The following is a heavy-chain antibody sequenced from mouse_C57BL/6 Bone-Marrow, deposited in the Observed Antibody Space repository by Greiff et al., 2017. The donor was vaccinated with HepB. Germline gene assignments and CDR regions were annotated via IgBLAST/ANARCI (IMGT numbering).Heavy chain of an antibody. Sequence: VQLQQSGAELVRPGTSVKMSCKASGYTFTNYWIGWAKQRPGHGLEWIGDIYPGGGYTNYNEKFKGKATLTADKSSSTAYMQFISRTSEDSAIYYCARRVGITTVVDYFDYWGQGTTLTVSS. CDR3: ARRVGITTVVDYFDY. CDR2: IYPGGGYT. CDR1: GYTFTNYW. D-gene: IGHD1-1*01. J-gene: IGHJ2*01. V-gene: IGHV1-63*01.